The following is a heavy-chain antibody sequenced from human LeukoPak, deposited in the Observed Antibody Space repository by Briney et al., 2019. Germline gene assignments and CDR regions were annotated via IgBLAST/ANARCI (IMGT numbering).Heavy chain of an antibody. CDR3: ARGGLTIFGVGPVHYYYYMDV. CDR2: IYTSGDT. CDR1: GDSISSGNYY. D-gene: IGHD3-3*01. V-gene: IGHV4-61*02. Sequence: SETLSLTCTVSGDSISSGNYYWSWIRQPAGKGLEWIGRIYTSGDTNYNPSLKNRVTISVDTSENQFSLILSSVTAADTAVYYCARGGLTIFGVGPVHYYYYMDVWGKGTTVTVSS. J-gene: IGHJ6*03.